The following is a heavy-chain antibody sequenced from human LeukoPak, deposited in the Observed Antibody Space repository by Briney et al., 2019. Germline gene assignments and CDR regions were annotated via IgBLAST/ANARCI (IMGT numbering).Heavy chain of an antibody. D-gene: IGHD6-13*01. J-gene: IGHJ4*02. CDR3: ARDSYSSSWSTYYFDY. Sequence: GGSLRLSCAASGFTFSSYWMSWVRQAPGKGLEWVSSISSSSSYIYYADSVKGRFTISRDNAKNSLYLQMNSLRAEDTAVYFCARDSYSSSWSTYYFDYWGQGTLVTVSS. CDR1: GFTFSSYW. V-gene: IGHV3-21*01. CDR2: ISSSSSYI.